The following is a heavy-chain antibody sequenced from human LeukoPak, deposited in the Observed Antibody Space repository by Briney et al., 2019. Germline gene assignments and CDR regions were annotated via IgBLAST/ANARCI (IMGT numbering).Heavy chain of an antibody. V-gene: IGHV1-46*01. J-gene: IGHJ4*02. Sequence: ASVKVSCKASGYIFTSYYMYWVRQAPGQGLEWMGIINPSGGSIRYAQKFQGRVTMTRDTSTSTVYMELSSLRSEDTAVYYCASTIAAAGTDYWGQGTLVTVSS. CDR1: GYIFTSYY. CDR2: INPSGGSI. CDR3: ASTIAAAGTDY. D-gene: IGHD6-13*01.